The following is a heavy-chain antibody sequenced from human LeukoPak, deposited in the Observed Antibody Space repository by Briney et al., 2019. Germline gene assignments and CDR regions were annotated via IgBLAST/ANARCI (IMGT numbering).Heavy chain of an antibody. Sequence: PGGSLRLSCAASGFTFTSHEMNWVRQAPGKGLEWVSIISGNGINTYYADSVKGRFTISRDDSKNTLYLQMNSLRVDDTAIYYCARGVSDWGQGTLVTVAS. CDR2: ISGNGINT. CDR1: GFTFTSHE. D-gene: IGHD3-16*01. J-gene: IGHJ4*02. CDR3: ARGVSD. V-gene: IGHV3-23*01.